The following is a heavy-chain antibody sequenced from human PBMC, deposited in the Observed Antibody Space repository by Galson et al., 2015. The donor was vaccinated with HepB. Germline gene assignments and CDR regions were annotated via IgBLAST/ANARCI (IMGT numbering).Heavy chain of an antibody. CDR3: ARETRSSWYYYYGMDV. Sequence: SLRLSCAASGFTFSSYWMSWVRQAPGKGLEWVANIKQDGSEKYYVDSVKGRFTISRDNAKNSLYLQMNSLRAEDTAVYYCARETRSSWYYYYGMDVWGQGTTVTVSS. V-gene: IGHV3-7*03. D-gene: IGHD6-13*01. CDR1: GFTFSSYW. CDR2: IKQDGSEK. J-gene: IGHJ6*02.